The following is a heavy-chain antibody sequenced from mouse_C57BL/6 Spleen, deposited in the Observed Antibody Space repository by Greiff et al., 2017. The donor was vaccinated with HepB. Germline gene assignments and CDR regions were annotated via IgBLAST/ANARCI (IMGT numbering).Heavy chain of an antibody. D-gene: IGHD1-3*01. CDR1: GFTFSDYG. CDR3: AKGLTHYFDY. J-gene: IGHJ2*01. CDR2: ISSGSSTI. Sequence: DVMLVESGGGLVKPGGSLKLSCAASGFTFSDYGMHWVRQAPEKGLEWVAYISSGSSTIYYADTVKGRFTISRDNAKNTLFLQMTSLRSEDTAMYYCAKGLTHYFDYWGQGTTLTVSS. V-gene: IGHV5-17*01.